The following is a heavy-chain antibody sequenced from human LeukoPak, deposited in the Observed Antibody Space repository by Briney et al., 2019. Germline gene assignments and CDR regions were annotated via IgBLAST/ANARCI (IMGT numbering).Heavy chain of an antibody. J-gene: IGHJ3*02. D-gene: IGHD3-16*01. CDR3: ARVRDYVRHHAFDI. CDR2: ISAYNGNT. CDR1: GYTFTSYG. V-gene: IGHV1-18*01. Sequence: ASVTVSCKASGYTFTSYGISWVRQAPGQGLEWMGWISAYNGNTNYAQKLQGRVTMTTDTSTSTAYMELRSLRSDDTAVYYCARVRDYVRHHAFDIWGQGTMVTVSS.